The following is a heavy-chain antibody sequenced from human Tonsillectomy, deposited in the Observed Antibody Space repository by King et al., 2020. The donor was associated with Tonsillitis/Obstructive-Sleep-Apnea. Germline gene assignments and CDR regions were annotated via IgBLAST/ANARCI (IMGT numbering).Heavy chain of an antibody. D-gene: IGHD3-3*01. V-gene: IGHV3-30*01. J-gene: IGHJ4*02. CDR2: ISSDGTKN. CDR3: AVGGRDVWSGEPSSHFDY. CDR1: GFTFSSYA. Sequence: VQLVESGGGVVQPGRSLRLSCAASGFTFSSYAMHCVRQAPGKGLEWVAIISSDGTKNSYADSVKGGFTISRDISKNTLYLQMNSLRAEDTAVYYCAVGGRDVWSGEPSSHFDYWGQGTLVTVSS.